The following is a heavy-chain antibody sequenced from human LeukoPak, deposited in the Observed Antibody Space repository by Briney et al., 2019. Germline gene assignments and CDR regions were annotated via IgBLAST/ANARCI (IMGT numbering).Heavy chain of an antibody. Sequence: GGSLRLSCAASGFTFDDYGMSWVRQAPGKGLEWVSGINWNGGSTGYADSVKGRFTISRDNAKNSLYLQMNSLRAEDTAVYYCAKDHGSSWPIDYWGQGTLVTVSS. J-gene: IGHJ4*02. CDR1: GFTFDDYG. D-gene: IGHD6-13*01. V-gene: IGHV3-20*04. CDR3: AKDHGSSWPIDY. CDR2: INWNGGST.